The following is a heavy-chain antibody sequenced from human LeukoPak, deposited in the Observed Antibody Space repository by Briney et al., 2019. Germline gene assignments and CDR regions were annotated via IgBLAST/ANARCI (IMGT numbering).Heavy chain of an antibody. CDR2: IYYSGST. V-gene: IGHV4-59*01. CDR3: ARGGVGYMWFGELWAFDI. CDR1: GGSISSYY. Sequence: SETLSLTCTVSGGSISSYYWSWIRQPPGKGLEWIGYIYYSGSTNYNPSLKSRVTISVDTSKNQFSLKLSSVTAADTAVYYCARGGVGYMWFGELWAFDIWGQGTMVAVSS. J-gene: IGHJ3*02. D-gene: IGHD3-10*01.